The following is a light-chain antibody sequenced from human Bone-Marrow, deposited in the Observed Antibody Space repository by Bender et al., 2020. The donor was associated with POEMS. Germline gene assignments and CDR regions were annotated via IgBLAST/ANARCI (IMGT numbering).Light chain of an antibody. V-gene: IGLV3-21*04. Sequence: SYVLTQAPSVSVAPGKTARFSCGGDYVGGRSVHWYQQKPGQAPIVVIYYDSDRPSGIPERFSGSNSGNTATLAISRVEAGDEADYYCQVWDAGSDNWLFGGGTKLTVL. J-gene: IGLJ3*02. CDR1: YVGGRS. CDR3: QVWDAGSDNWL. CDR2: YDS.